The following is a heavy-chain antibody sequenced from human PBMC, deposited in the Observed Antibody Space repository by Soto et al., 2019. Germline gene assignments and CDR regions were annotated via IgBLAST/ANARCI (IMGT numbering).Heavy chain of an antibody. CDR3: ARGSSCSGGSCYSFWPGHYYGMDI. J-gene: IGHJ6*02. CDR2: IYYSGST. Sequence: PSETLSLTCTVSGGSISSYYWSWIRQPPGKGLEWIGYIYYSGSTNYNPSLKSRVTISVDTSKNQFSLKLSSVTAADTAVYYCARGSSCSGGSCYSFWPGHYYGMDIWGQGTTVTVSS. CDR1: GGSISSYY. D-gene: IGHD2-15*01. V-gene: IGHV4-59*01.